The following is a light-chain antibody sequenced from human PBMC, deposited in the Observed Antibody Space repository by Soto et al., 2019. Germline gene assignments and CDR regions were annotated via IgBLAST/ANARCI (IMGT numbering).Light chain of an antibody. V-gene: IGKV3-20*01. CDR2: SAS. Sequence: IRLKQSPGTLSLTPGERGTLPCRVSQNLGTLYLAWFQQKSGQAPRLLIYSASRRATGIPDRFTGSGSGTDFTLTINRVEPEDFAVYFCQQYAGSPRTFGQGTKVDI. CDR1: QNLGTLY. CDR3: QQYAGSPRT. J-gene: IGKJ1*01.